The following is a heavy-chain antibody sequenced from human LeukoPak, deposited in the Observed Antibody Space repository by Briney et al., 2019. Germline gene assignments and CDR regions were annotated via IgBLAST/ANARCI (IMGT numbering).Heavy chain of an antibody. CDR2: ISGSGGST. V-gene: IGHV3-23*01. J-gene: IGHJ4*02. CDR1: GFTFSSYA. CDR3: AKAPNYYGSGKTDY. Sequence: PGGSLRLSCAASGFTFSSYAMSWVRQAPGKGLEWASAISGSGGSTYYADSVKGRFTISRDNSKNTLYLQMNSLRAEDTAVYYCAKAPNYYGSGKTDYWGQGTLVTVSS. D-gene: IGHD3-10*01.